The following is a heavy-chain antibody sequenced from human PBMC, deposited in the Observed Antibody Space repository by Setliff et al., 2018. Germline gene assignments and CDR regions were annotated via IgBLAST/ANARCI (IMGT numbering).Heavy chain of an antibody. D-gene: IGHD2-2*01. Sequence: SETLSLTCAVSGVSVNSLTWWSWVRQTPGKGLEWIGFIYHDGNPKFNPSVNYNPSLKSRVTMSIDKSKNQFSLNLRSVTVADTAVYYCTRGGERYHTANWGQGLLVTVSS. CDR3: TRGGERYHTAN. V-gene: IGHV4-28*03. J-gene: IGHJ4*02. CDR1: GVSVNSLTW. CDR2: IYHDGNP.